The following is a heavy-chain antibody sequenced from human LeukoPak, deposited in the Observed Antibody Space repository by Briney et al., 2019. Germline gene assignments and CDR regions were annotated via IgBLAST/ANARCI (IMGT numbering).Heavy chain of an antibody. CDR2: ISSSSSTI. J-gene: IGHJ2*01. Sequence: GGSLRLSCAASGFTFSSYSMNWLRQAQGKGLEWVSYISSSSSTIYYADSVKGRFTISRDNAKNSLYLQMNSLRAEDTAVYYCASFRLSLDFDLWRRGTLVTVSS. CDR3: ASFRLSLDFDL. V-gene: IGHV3-48*01. CDR1: GFTFSSYS.